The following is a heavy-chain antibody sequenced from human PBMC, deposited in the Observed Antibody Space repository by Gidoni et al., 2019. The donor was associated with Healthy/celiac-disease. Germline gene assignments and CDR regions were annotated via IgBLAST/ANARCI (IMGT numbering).Heavy chain of an antibody. V-gene: IGHV4-34*01. J-gene: IGHJ6*02. CDR3: ARGVRYYYDSSGYYSYYYYGMDV. CDR2: INHSGST. Sequence: QVQLQQWGAGLLKPSETLSLTCAVYGGSFSGYYWSWIRQPPGKGLEWIGEINHSGSTNYNPSLKSRVTISVDTSKNQFSLKLSSVTAADTAVYYCARGVRYYYDSSGYYSYYYYGMDVWAKGPRSPSP. D-gene: IGHD3-22*01. CDR1: GGSFSGYY.